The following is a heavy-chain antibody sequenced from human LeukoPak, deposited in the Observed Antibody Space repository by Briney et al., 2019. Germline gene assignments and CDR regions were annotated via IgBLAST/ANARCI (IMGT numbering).Heavy chain of an antibody. CDR2: ISYDGSNK. CDR1: GFTFSSYG. CDR3: AKDGAAARPYYFDY. J-gene: IGHJ4*02. D-gene: IGHD6-13*01. V-gene: IGHV3-30*18. Sequence: GRSLRLSCAASGFTFSSYGMHWVRQAPGKGLEWVAVISYDGSNKYYADSVKGRFTLSRDNSKNTLYLQMNSLRAEDTAVYYCAKDGAAARPYYFDYWGQGTLVTVSS.